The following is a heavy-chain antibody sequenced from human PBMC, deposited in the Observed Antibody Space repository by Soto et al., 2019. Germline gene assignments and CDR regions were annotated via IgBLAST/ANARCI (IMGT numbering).Heavy chain of an antibody. CDR3: ARVTLKAGNWFDP. Sequence: QVQLVQSGAEVKKPGASVKVSCKASGYTFTDYFIHWVRQAPGQGSEWMGWINPKSRGTNYAQKFQGRVTMTRDTSNSTAYMELRGLRSDDTAVYYCARVTLKAGNWFDPWGQGTLVTVSS. CDR2: INPKSRGT. V-gene: IGHV1-2*02. CDR1: GYTFTDYF. J-gene: IGHJ5*02.